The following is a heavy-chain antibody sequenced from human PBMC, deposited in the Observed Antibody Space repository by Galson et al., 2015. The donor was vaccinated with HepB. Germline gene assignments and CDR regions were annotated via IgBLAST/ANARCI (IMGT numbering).Heavy chain of an antibody. V-gene: IGHV1-69*04. J-gene: IGHJ4*02. Sequence: QSGAEVKKPGASVKVSCKASGGTFSSYTISWVRQAPGQGLEWMGRIIPILGIANYAQKFQGRVTITADKSTSTAHMELSSLRSEDTAVYYCARDELDTAMVNNVGVFDYWGQGTLVTVSS. CDR2: IIPILGIA. CDR1: GGTFSSYT. CDR3: ARDELDTAMVNNVGVFDY. D-gene: IGHD5-18*01.